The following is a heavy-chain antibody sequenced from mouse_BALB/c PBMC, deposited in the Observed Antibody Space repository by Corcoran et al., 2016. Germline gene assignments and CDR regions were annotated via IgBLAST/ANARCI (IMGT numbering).Heavy chain of an antibody. V-gene: IGHV9-1*02. Sequence: QIQLVQSGPELKKPGETVKISCKASGYTFTNYGMNWVKQAPGKGLKWMGWINTYTGEPTYADDFKGRFAFSLETSASTAYLQINNLKNEDMATYFCARGGGNSPWFAYWGQGILVTVSA. CDR2: INTYTGEP. D-gene: IGHD2-1*01. J-gene: IGHJ3*01. CDR3: ARGGGNSPWFAY. CDR1: GYTFTNYG.